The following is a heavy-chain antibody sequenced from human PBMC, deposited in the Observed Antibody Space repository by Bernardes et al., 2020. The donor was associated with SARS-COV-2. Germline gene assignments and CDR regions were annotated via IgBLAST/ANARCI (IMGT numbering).Heavy chain of an antibody. J-gene: IGHJ6*02. D-gene: IGHD1-20*01. CDR2: INHSGST. CDR1: GGSFSGYY. Sequence: SETLSLTCAVYGGSFSGYYWSWIRQPPGKGLEWIGEINHSGSTNYNPSLKSRVTISVDTSKNQFSLKLSSVTAADTAVYYCARHIIPDYYYYYGMDVWGQGTTVTVSS. V-gene: IGHV4-34*01. CDR3: ARHIIPDYYYYYGMDV.